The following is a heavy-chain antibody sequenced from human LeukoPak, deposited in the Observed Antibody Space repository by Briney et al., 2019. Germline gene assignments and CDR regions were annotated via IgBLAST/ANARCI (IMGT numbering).Heavy chain of an antibody. CDR1: GFSVSRNF. J-gene: IGHJ4*02. CDR2: IYSGGST. D-gene: IGHD1-14*01. CDR3: ARDEPKHGGTFDS. V-gene: IGHV3-53*01. Sequence: PGGSLRLSCSASGFSVSRNFINWVRQAPGKGLEWVSLIYSGGSTYYADSVKGRFTVSRDISKNTLYLQMNSLRAEDTAVYYCARDEPKHGGTFDSWGQGTLVTVSS.